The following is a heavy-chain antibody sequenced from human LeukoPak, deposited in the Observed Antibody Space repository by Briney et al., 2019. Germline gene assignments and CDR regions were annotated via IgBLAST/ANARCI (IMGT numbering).Heavy chain of an antibody. V-gene: IGHV4-59*08. D-gene: IGHD6-19*01. Sequence: PSETLSLTCTVSGGSISHYFWSWIRQPPGKALEWIGYIYYSGSTNYNPSLKSRVTISVDTSKNRFSLKLSSVTAADTAVYYCAKTVAGYWYFDLWGRGTLVTVSS. CDR3: AKTVAGYWYFDL. J-gene: IGHJ2*01. CDR2: IYYSGST. CDR1: GGSISHYF.